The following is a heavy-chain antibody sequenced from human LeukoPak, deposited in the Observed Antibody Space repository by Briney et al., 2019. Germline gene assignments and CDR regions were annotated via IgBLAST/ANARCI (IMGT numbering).Heavy chain of an antibody. CDR1: GVSFSGYY. Sequence: PSETLSLTCAVYGVSFSGYYWSWIRQPPGKGLEWIGEINHSGSTNYNPSLKSRVTISVDTSKNQFSLKLSSVTAADTAVYYCARGQYGSGSYYISPSFDYWGQGTLVTVSS. V-gene: IGHV4-34*01. J-gene: IGHJ4*02. CDR3: ARGQYGSGSYYISPSFDY. CDR2: INHSGST. D-gene: IGHD3-10*01.